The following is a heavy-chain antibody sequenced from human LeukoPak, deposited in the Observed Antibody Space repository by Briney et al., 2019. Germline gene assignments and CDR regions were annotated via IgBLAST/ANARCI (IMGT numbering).Heavy chain of an antibody. J-gene: IGHJ4*02. Sequence: SETLSLTCTVSGGSINSRPYSWGWIRQPPGKGLEWLGSFYYSGSTHYKPSLKSRVTISVDTSKNQFSLQLNSVTPEDTAVYYCARENGYSSGWYVGNLYRGDPREYYFDYWGQGTLVTVSS. CDR1: GGSINSRPYS. CDR2: FYYSGST. V-gene: IGHV4-39*02. CDR3: ARENGYSSGWYVGNLYRGDPREYYFDY. D-gene: IGHD6-19*01.